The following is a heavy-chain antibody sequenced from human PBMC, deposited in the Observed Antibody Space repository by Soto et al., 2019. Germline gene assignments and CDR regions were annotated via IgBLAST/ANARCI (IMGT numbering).Heavy chain of an antibody. J-gene: IGHJ6*02. Sequence: EVQLVESGGGLVKPGGSLRLSCAASGFTFSSYSMNWVRQAPGKGLEWVSSISSSSSYIYYADSVKGRFTISRDNAKNSLYLQMNSLRAEDTAVYYCARGVQQLFLDYYGMDVWGQGTTVTVSS. CDR1: GFTFSSYS. D-gene: IGHD6-13*01. CDR2: ISSSSSYI. V-gene: IGHV3-21*01. CDR3: ARGVQQLFLDYYGMDV.